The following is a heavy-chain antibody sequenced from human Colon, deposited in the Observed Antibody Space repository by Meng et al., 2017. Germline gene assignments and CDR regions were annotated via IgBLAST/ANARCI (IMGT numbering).Heavy chain of an antibody. CDR1: GFTCSSYW. CDR3: ARELSNGIDY. V-gene: IGHV3-7*01. D-gene: IGHD1-1*01. CDR2: IKQDGSGK. Sequence: GESLKISCAASGFTCSSYWMSWVRQAPGKGLEWVANIKQDGSGKYYVDSVKGRFTISRDNAKNSLYLQMNSLRAEDAAVYYCARELSNGIDYWGQRTLVTVSS. J-gene: IGHJ4*02.